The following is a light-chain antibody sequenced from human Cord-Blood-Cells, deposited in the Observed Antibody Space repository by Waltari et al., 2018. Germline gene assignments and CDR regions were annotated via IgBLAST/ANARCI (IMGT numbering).Light chain of an antibody. CDR1: SSDVGGYNY. J-gene: IGLJ3*02. CDR2: DVS. Sequence: QSALTQPRSVSGSPGQSVTISCTGTSSDVGGYNYFSWYQQHPGKAPKLMIYDVSKRPSGVPVRFSVSKSGNTASLTISGLQAEDEADYYCCSYAGSYTWVFGGGTKLTVL. V-gene: IGLV2-11*01. CDR3: CSYAGSYTWV.